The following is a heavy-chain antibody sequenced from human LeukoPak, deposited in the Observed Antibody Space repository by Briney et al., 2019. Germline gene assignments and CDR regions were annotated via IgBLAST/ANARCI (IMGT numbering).Heavy chain of an antibody. Sequence: GGSLRLSCAASGFTFSSYWMSWVRQAPGKGLEWVANIKQDGSEKYYVDYVKGRFTISRDNARNSLYLQMNSLRAEDTALYYCAKDEFYDILTGYYSYWGQGTLVTVSS. CDR2: IKQDGSEK. CDR3: AKDEFYDILTGYYSY. CDR1: GFTFSSYW. V-gene: IGHV3-7*03. J-gene: IGHJ4*02. D-gene: IGHD3-9*01.